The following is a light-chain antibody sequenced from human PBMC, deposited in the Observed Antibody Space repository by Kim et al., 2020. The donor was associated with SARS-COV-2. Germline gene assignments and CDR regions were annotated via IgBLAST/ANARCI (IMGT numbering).Light chain of an antibody. Sequence: QSVLTQPPSVSAAPGQKVTISCSGSRSNIGSNPVSWYQQFPGTAPKLITYDNNKRPSGMPDRFSSSKCGTSATLGITGLRTGDEAHYYYATWDTSLTVGVFGGGTKVTVL. CDR3: ATWDTSLTVGV. CDR2: DNN. J-gene: IGLJ3*02. CDR1: RSNIGSNP. V-gene: IGLV1-51*01.